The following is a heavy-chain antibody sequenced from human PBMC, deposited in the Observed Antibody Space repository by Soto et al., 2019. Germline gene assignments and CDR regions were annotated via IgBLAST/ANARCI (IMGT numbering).Heavy chain of an antibody. CDR3: AEERAYSKDSIGYLSFDF. Sequence: PGGSLRLSCAASGFSFSDAWMNWVRQAPGKGLEWVGRIKSRADGETADYATFVKGRFTISRDDSKNALFLQMNSLKTEDTAVYYCAEERAYSKDSIGYLSFDFWGQGTQVTVSS. J-gene: IGHJ4*02. CDR2: IKSRADGETA. CDR1: GFSFSDAW. V-gene: IGHV3-15*07. D-gene: IGHD3-22*01.